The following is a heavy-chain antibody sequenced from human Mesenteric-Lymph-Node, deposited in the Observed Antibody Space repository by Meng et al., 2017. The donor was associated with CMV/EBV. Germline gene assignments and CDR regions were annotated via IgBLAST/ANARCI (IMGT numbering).Heavy chain of an antibody. CDR1: GLTFSSYA. Sequence: GESLKISCAASGLTFSSYAMSWVRQAPGKGLEWVSAISGSGGSTYYADSVKGRFTISRDNSKNTLYLQMNSLRAEDTAVYYCAKVDYGDYLSLANFDYWGQGTLVTVSS. CDR3: AKVDYGDYLSLANFDY. J-gene: IGHJ4*02. D-gene: IGHD4-17*01. CDR2: ISGSGGST. V-gene: IGHV3-23*01.